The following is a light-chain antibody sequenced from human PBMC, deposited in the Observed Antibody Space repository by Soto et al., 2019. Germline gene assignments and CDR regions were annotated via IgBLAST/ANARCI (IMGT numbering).Light chain of an antibody. CDR3: NSYTSTQTGV. Sequence: QSALTQPASVSGSPGQSITISCAGTSSDVGGYKYVSWYQQHPGKAPKLMIYEVSNRPSGVSNRFCGSKSGNTASLTISGLQAEDEADYYCNSYTSTQTGVFGTGTKLTVL. V-gene: IGLV2-14*01. CDR1: SSDVGGYKY. CDR2: EVS. J-gene: IGLJ1*01.